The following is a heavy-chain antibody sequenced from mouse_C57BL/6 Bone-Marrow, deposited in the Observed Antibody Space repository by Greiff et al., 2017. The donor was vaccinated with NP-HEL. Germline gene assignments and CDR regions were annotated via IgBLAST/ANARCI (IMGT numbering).Heavy chain of an antibody. Sequence: VQLQQSGAELVRPGASVKLSCKASGYTFTDYYINWVKQRPGQGLEWIARIYPGSGNTYYNEKFKGKATLTAEKSSSTAYMQLSSLTSEDSAVYFCARRQAYYGSYFDYWGQGTTLTVSS. CDR1: GYTFTDYY. CDR3: ARRQAYYGSYFDY. D-gene: IGHD1-1*01. V-gene: IGHV1-76*01. CDR2: IYPGSGNT. J-gene: IGHJ2*01.